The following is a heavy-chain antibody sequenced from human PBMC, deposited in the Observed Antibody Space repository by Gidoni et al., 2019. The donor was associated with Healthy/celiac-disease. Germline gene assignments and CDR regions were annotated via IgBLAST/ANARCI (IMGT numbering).Heavy chain of an antibody. CDR2: IFSNDEK. CDR3: ASMVGARYYFDY. Sequence: QVTLKESGPVLVKPTETLTLTCTVSGFSLSNARMGVSWIRQPPGKALEWLAHIFSNDEKSYSTSLKSRLTISKDTSKSQVVLTMTNMDPVDTATYYCASMVGARYYFDYWGQGTLVTVSS. D-gene: IGHD1-26*01. V-gene: IGHV2-26*01. J-gene: IGHJ4*02. CDR1: GFSLSNARMG.